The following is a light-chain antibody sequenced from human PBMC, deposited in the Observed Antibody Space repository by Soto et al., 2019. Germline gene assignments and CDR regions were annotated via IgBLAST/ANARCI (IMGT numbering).Light chain of an antibody. Sequence: QSVLTQPPSVSAAPGEKVTISCSGSTSNVGTYRVSWYQQVPGAAPKLLIYDDDKRPSGIPDRFSGSKSGTSASLDITGLQTGDEADYSCGTWDGSLTAIIFGGGTKVTVL. J-gene: IGLJ2*01. V-gene: IGLV1-51*01. CDR1: TSNVGTYR. CDR3: GTWDGSLTAII. CDR2: DDD.